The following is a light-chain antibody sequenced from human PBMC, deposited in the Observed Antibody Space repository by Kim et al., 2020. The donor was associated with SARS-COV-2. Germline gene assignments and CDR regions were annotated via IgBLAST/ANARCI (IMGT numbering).Light chain of an antibody. CDR3: SSYTGHNNWV. CDR1: SSDVGAFDY. J-gene: IGLJ3*02. Sequence: QSALTQPPSASGSPGQSVTISCTGTSSDVGAFDYVAWYQQHPGKAPKLMIYEVTKRPSGVPDRFSGSKSGHTASLTVSGLQAEDEADYYCSSYTGHNNWVFDGGTKLAVL. V-gene: IGLV2-8*01. CDR2: EVT.